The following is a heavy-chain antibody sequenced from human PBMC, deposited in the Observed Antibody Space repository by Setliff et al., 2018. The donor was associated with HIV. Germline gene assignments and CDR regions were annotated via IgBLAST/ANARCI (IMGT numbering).Heavy chain of an antibody. CDR1: GFTLRSYA. J-gene: IGHJ3*02. D-gene: IGHD7-27*01. CDR2: IKSRVDGETT. V-gene: IGHV3-15*01. CDR3: ILLGMHGAFDI. Sequence: LRLSCEASGFTLRSYAMYWVRQAPGKGLEWVGRIKSRVDGETTAYAAPLKGRFTISRDDSKNTLYLQMDSLSTEDTAVYYCILLGMHGAFDIWGQGTMVTVSS.